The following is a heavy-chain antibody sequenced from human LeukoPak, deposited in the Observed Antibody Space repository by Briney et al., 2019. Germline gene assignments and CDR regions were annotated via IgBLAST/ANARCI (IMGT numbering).Heavy chain of an antibody. CDR1: GGTFSSYA. CDR2: IIPIFGTA. Sequence: GASVKVSCKASGGTFSSYAISWVRQAPGQGLEWMGGIIPIFGTANYAQKLQGRVTMTTDTSTSTAYMELRSLRSDDTAVYYCARLPPLLWFGELSKENNWFDPWGQGTLVTVSS. J-gene: IGHJ5*02. V-gene: IGHV1-69*05. D-gene: IGHD3-10*01. CDR3: ARLPPLLWFGELSKENNWFDP.